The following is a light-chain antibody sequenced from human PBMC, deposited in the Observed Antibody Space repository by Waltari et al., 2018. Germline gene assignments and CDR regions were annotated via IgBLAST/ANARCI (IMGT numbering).Light chain of an antibody. CDR2: HDD. CDR3: AAWDDSVNGRV. Sequence: QSVLTQPPSVSEAPWQRVTISCSGSTSNIVTNAVNWYQQLPGTAPKLLIYHDDLLPSGVSNRFSGSKSGTSASLTISGLQSEDEAHYYCAAWDDSVNGRVFGGGTRLTVL. V-gene: IGLV1-36*01. J-gene: IGLJ3*02. CDR1: TSNIVTNA.